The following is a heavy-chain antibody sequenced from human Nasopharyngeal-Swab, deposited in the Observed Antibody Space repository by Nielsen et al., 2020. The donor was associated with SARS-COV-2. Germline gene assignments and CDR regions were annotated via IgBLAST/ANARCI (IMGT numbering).Heavy chain of an antibody. CDR1: GFTFSSYA. CDR2: ISGSGGST. CDR3: AKGSLWELLDY. D-gene: IGHD1-26*01. J-gene: IGHJ4*02. V-gene: IGHV3-23*01. Sequence: GESLQISCAASGFTFSSYAMSWVRQAPGKGLEWVSAISGSGGSTYYADSVKGRFTISRDNSKNTLCLQMNSLRAEDTAVYYCAKGSLWELLDYWGQGTLVTVSS.